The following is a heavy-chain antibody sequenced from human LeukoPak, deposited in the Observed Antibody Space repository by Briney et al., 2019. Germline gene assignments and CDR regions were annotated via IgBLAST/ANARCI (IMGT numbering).Heavy chain of an antibody. J-gene: IGHJ4*02. V-gene: IGHV3-30*03. CDR2: IPYDGSNN. CDR3: ARGRYTVTVAEFDY. D-gene: IGHD4-11*01. Sequence: GGSLRLSCAASGFTFSSYGMHWVRQAPGRGLEWVALIPYDGSNNYYADSVKGRFTISRDNSKNTLYLQMNSLRAEDTAVFYCARGRYTVTVAEFDYWGQGTLVTVSS. CDR1: GFTFSSYG.